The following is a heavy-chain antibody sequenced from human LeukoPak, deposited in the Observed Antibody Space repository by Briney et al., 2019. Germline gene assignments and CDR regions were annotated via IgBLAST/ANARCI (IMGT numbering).Heavy chain of an antibody. V-gene: IGHV3-9*01. CDR2: ISWNSGSI. CDR1: GFTFDDYA. D-gene: IGHD5-18*01. Sequence: GGSLRLSCAASGFTFDDYAMHWVRQAPGKGLEWVSGISWNSGSIGYADSVKGRFTISRDNSKNTLYLQMNSLRSEDTAVYYCAAGRGYSYGLFAFDYWGQGTLVTVSS. CDR3: AAGRGYSYGLFAFDY. J-gene: IGHJ4*02.